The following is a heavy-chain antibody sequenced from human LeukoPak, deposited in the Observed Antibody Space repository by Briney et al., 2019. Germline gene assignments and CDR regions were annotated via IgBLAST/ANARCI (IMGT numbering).Heavy chain of an antibody. CDR1: GFTFTNAW. Sequence: GGSLRLSCAASGFTFTNAWMSWVRQAPGKGLERVAVIWYDGSNKYYADSVKGRFTISRDNSKNTLYLQMNSLRAEDTAVYYCARDLLYCSGGSCHYYFDYWGQGTLVTVSS. D-gene: IGHD2-15*01. CDR3: ARDLLYCSGGSCHYYFDY. CDR2: IWYDGSNK. J-gene: IGHJ4*02. V-gene: IGHV3-33*08.